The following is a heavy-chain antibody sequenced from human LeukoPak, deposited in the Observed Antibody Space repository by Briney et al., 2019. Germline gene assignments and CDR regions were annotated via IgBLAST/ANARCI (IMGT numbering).Heavy chain of an antibody. V-gene: IGHV3-21*01. Sequence: AGGSLRLSCAASGFTFSSYSMNWVRQAPGKALEWVSSITSSGTYIFYADSVKGRFTISRDNAKNSLYLQMNSLGPEDTAVYFCARDQYRGGYGSNSYYYMDVWGKGPTVPVSS. J-gene: IGHJ6*03. CDR3: ARDQYRGGYGSNSYYYMDV. D-gene: IGHD3-16*01. CDR2: ITSSGTYI. CDR1: GFTFSSYS.